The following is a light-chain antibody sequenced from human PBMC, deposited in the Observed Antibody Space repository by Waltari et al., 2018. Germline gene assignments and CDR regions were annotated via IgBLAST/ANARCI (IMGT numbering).Light chain of an antibody. CDR1: SSNIGSHF. J-gene: IGLJ2*01. CDR3: GTWDSSASGVV. CDR2: DNN. Sequence: QSVLTQPPSVSAAPGRRVTISCSGTSSNIGSHFVAWYQQLPGTAPKLLIHDNNKRPSGIPYRISGSKSGTSATLVIAGLQPGDEADYYCGTWDSSASGVVLGGGTKLTVL. V-gene: IGLV1-51*01.